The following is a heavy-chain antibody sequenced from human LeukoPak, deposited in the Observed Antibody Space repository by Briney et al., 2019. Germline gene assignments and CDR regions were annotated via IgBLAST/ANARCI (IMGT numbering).Heavy chain of an antibody. CDR2: IGTAGDT. Sequence: GGSLRLSCAASGFTFSSYDMHWVRQATGKGLEWVSAIGTAGDTYYPGSVKGRFTISRENAKNSLYLQMNSLRAGDTAVYYCARGDGDYSRGWYFDLWGRGTLVTVSS. CDR3: ARGDGDYSRGWYFDL. J-gene: IGHJ2*01. D-gene: IGHD4-17*01. V-gene: IGHV3-13*01. CDR1: GFTFSSYD.